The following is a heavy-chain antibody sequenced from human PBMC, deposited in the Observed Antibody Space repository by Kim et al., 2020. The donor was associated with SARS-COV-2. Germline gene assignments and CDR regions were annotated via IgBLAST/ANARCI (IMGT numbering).Heavy chain of an antibody. CDR3: ARDNTMWAYSSGWY. CDR1: GFTFSHYW. D-gene: IGHD6-19*01. V-gene: IGHV3-7*01. CDR2: IKQDGSEK. J-gene: IGHJ2*01. Sequence: GGSLRLSCAASGFTFSHYWMSWVRQAPGKGLEWVANIKQDGSEKYYVDSVKGRFTISRDNAKNSLYLQMNSMRAEDKAVYYCARDNTMWAYSSGWY.